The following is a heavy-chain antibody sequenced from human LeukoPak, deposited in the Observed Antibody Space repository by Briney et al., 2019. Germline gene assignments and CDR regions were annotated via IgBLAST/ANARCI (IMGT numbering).Heavy chain of an antibody. D-gene: IGHD3-9*01. CDR2: IIPILGIA. CDR3: ARDGSDHILTGYPYSFDY. Sequence: ASVKVSCKASGGTFSSYAISWVRQAPGQGLEWMGRIIPILGIANYAQKFQGRVTITADKSTSTAYMELSSLRSEDTAVYYCARDGSDHILTGYPYSFDYWGQGTLVTVSS. CDR1: GGTFSSYA. J-gene: IGHJ4*02. V-gene: IGHV1-69*04.